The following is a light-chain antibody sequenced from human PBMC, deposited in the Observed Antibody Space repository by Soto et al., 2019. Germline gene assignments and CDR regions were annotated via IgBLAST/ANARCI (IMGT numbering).Light chain of an antibody. CDR2: DTS. CDR1: TGPVTSGHF. Sequence: QAVVTQEPSLTVSPGGTVTLTCGCSTGPVTSGHFPYWFQQKAGQAPRTLIYDTSNKHSWTPARFSGSLLGGKAALTLSGAQPEDEGEYHCLLSYRGTRGVFGGGTKLTVL. CDR3: LLSYRGTRGV. V-gene: IGLV7-46*01. J-gene: IGLJ2*01.